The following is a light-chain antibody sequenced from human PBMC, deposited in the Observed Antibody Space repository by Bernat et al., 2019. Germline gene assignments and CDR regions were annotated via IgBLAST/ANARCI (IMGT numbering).Light chain of an antibody. CDR1: QTISSY. J-gene: IGKJ1*01. CDR3: QQTYSSPWT. CDR2: AAS. V-gene: IGKV1-39*01. Sequence: DIQMTQSPSSLSASVGDRVTITCRASQTISSYLNWYQQKPGKAPKLLIYAASSLQSGVPSNFSGGGSGTDFTLTISSLQPEDFATYYCQQTYSSPWTFGQGTKVEFK.